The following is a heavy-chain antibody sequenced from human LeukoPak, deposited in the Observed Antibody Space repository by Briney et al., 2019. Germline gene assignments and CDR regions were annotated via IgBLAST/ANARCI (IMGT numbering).Heavy chain of an antibody. CDR3: AREVREGSGSYHIDY. CDR2: INPSGGST. CDR1: GYTFTSYY. D-gene: IGHD3-10*01. V-gene: IGHV1-46*01. Sequence: GASVKVSCRASGYTFTSYYMHWVRQAPGQGLEWMGIINPSGGSTSYAQKFQGRVTMTRDTSTSTVYMELSSLRSEDTAVYYCAREVREGSGSYHIDYWGQGTLVTVSS. J-gene: IGHJ4*02.